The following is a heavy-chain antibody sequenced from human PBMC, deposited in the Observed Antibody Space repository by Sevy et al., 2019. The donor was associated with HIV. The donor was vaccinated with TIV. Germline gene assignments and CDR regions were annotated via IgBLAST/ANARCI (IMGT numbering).Heavy chain of an antibody. J-gene: IGHJ6*01. CDR3: ARDDIVVVPAAISYYYNGMDL. V-gene: IGHV1-69*13. D-gene: IGHD2-2*01. CDR2: IIPIFGTA. Sequence: ASVKVSCKASGGTFSSYAISWVRQAPGQGLEWMGGIIPIFGTANYAQKFQGRVTITADESTSTAYMELSSLRSEDTAVYYCARDDIVVVPAAISYYYNGMDLWGQGTTVTVSS. CDR1: GGTFSSYA.